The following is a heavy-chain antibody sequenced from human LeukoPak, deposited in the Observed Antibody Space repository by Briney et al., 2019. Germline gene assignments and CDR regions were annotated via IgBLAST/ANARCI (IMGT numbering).Heavy chain of an antibody. D-gene: IGHD1-26*01. CDR2: INPSGGST. CDR3: ARDMDSGPDFFDY. J-gene: IGHJ4*02. V-gene: IGHV1-46*01. CDR1: GYTFTSYY. Sequence: ASVKVSCKASGYTFTSYYMHWVRQAPGEGLEWMGIINPSGGSTSYAQKFQGRVTMTRDMSTSTVYMELSSLRSDDTAVYYCARDMDSGPDFFDYWGLGTLVTVSS.